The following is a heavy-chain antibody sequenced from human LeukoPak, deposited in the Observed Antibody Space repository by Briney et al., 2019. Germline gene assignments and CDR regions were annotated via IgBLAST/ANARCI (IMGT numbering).Heavy chain of an antibody. CDR1: GFTFSSYS. CDR2: ISSSSSTI. Sequence: GGPLRLSYAASGFTFSSYSMNWVRQAPGKGLEWVSYISSSSSTIYYADSVKGRFTISRDNAKNSLYLQMNSLRAEDTAVYYCARDPVWDYYDSSGPYNWFDPWGQGTLVTVSS. V-gene: IGHV3-48*04. CDR3: ARDPVWDYYDSSGPYNWFDP. J-gene: IGHJ5*02. D-gene: IGHD3-22*01.